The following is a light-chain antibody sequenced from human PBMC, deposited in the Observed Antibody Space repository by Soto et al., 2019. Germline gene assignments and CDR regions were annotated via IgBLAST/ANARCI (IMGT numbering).Light chain of an antibody. J-gene: IGLJ3*02. Sequence: QSALTQPPSASGSPGQSVSISSTGTSSDVGACKYVSWYQQYPGKAPKLMIYEVTKRPSGVPDRFSGSKSGNTASLTVSGLQAEDEADYYCTSYVGNDIWVFGGGTKLTVL. CDR3: TSYVGNDIWV. CDR1: SSDVGACKY. CDR2: EVT. V-gene: IGLV2-8*01.